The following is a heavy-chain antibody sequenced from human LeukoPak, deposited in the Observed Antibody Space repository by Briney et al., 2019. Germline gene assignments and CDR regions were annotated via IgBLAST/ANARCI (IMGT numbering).Heavy chain of an antibody. V-gene: IGHV3-49*04. J-gene: IGHJ4*02. CDR3: TRARLTDYGGPWNLDY. CDR2: IRSKAYGGTT. D-gene: IGHD4-23*01. CDR1: GFTFGDYG. Sequence: GGSLRLSCTASGFTFGDYGMSWVRQAPGKGLEWVGFIRSKAYGGTTEYGASAKGRFTISRDDAKSIAYLQMNSLKTEDTAVYYCTRARLTDYGGPWNLDYWGQGTLVTVSS.